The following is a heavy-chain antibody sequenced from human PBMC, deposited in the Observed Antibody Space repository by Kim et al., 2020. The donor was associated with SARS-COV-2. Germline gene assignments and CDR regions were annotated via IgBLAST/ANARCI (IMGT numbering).Heavy chain of an antibody. CDR2: FDPDEDRI. CDR3: ARSLRAGAFDV. Sequence: ASVKVSCRVSGYTLAELAMHWVRQSPGKGLEWLGGFDPDEDRIIYAENFQGRVIMTDDTSTDIAYMELSRLTSDDTAVYYCARSLRAGAFDVWGQGT. D-gene: IGHD6-25*01. V-gene: IGHV1-24*01. J-gene: IGHJ3*01. CDR1: GYTLAELA.